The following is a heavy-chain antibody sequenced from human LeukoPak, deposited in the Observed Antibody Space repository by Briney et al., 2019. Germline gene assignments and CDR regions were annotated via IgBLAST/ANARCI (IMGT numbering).Heavy chain of an antibody. J-gene: IGHJ5*02. CDR2: IYYSGST. D-gene: IGHD3-3*01. V-gene: IGHV4-31*03. CDR3: ARLPDFWSGSSEIGNWFDP. CDR1: GGSISSGGYY. Sequence: SQTLSLTCTVSGGSISSGGYYWSWIRQHPGKGLEWIGYIYYSGSTYYNPSLKSRVTISVDTSKNQFSLKLSSVTAADTAVYYCARLPDFWSGSSEIGNWFDPWGQGTLVTVSS.